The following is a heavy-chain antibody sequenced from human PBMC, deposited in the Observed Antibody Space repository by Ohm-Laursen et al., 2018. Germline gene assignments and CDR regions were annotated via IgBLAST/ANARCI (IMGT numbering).Heavy chain of an antibody. D-gene: IGHD3-22*01. CDR3: ARGMRGMYHDRSGNYMSPGPDY. CDR1: GFTFSSYA. Sequence: SLRLSCSASGFTFSSYAMSWIRQAPGKGLEWISYISATGNTRYYEDSLKGRITIFRDNAKKLLYLQMHSLRAEDTAVYYCARGMRGMYHDRSGNYMSPGPDYWGQGTLVTVSS. J-gene: IGHJ4*02. CDR2: ISATGNTR. V-gene: IGHV3-11*01.